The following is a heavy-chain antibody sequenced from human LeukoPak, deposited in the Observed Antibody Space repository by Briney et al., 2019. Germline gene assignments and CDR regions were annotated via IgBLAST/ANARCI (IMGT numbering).Heavy chain of an antibody. CDR1: GFTFSNYA. CDR2: ISERGDKT. D-gene: IGHD3-10*01. CDR3: AKVEYYGSGSYL. J-gene: IGHJ4*02. V-gene: IGHV3-23*01. Sequence: GGSLRLSCAASGFTFSNYALNWVRQAPGKGLEWVSAISERGDKTHYADSVEGPFTISRDNSQNTLYLQMNSLRAEDTAVYYCAKVEYYGSGSYLWGQGTLVTVSS.